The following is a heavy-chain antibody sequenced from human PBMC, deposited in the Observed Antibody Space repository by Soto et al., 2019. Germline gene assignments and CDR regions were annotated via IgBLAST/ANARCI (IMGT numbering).Heavy chain of an antibody. Sequence: ASVKVSCKASGYTFTGYYMHWVQQAPGQGLEWMGWINPNSGGTNYAQKFQGWVTMTRDTSISTAHMELSRLRSDDTAVYYCARGIAAAGTFDYWGQGTLVTVSS. D-gene: IGHD6-13*01. J-gene: IGHJ4*02. CDR2: INPNSGGT. CDR1: GYTFTGYY. V-gene: IGHV1-2*04. CDR3: ARGIAAAGTFDY.